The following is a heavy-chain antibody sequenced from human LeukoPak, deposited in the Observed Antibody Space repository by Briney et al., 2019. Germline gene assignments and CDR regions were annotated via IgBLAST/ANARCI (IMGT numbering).Heavy chain of an antibody. J-gene: IGHJ5*02. CDR1: GYTFTSYY. CDR2: INPSGGST. V-gene: IGHV1-46*01. CDR3: ARERSVGWGNDNNWFDP. D-gene: IGHD1-1*01. Sequence: ASVTVSCKASGYTFTSYYMHWVRQAPGQGLEWMGIINPSGGSTSYAQKFQGRVTMTRDMSTSTVYMELSSLRSEDTAVYYCARERSVGWGNDNNWFDPWGQGTLVTVSS.